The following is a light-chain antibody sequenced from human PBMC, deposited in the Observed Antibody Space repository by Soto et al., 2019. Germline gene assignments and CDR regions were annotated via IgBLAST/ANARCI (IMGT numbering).Light chain of an antibody. V-gene: IGKV1-5*03. Sequence: DIQMTQSPSTLSGSVGDRVTITCRASQTISSWLAWYQQKPGKAPKLLIYKASSVQSGVPSRFSGSGSGTEFTLTISNLQPDDVAIYYCQQYNDYSWTFGQGTKVDIK. CDR1: QTISSW. CDR2: KAS. CDR3: QQYNDYSWT. J-gene: IGKJ1*01.